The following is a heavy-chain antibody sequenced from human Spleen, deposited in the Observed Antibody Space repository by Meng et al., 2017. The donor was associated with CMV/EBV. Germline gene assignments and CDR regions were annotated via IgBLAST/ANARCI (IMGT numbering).Heavy chain of an antibody. CDR1: GFTLSNYA. CDR3: ARPTYYSDGGDYYY. Sequence: GESLKISCAASGFTLSNYAMIWVRQAPGKGLEWVSTISSGGGATYYADSVKGRFTISRDNSRNTLYLHMNSLRAEDTAVFYCARPTYYSDGGDYYYWGQGTLVTVSS. D-gene: IGHD3-22*01. CDR2: ISSGGGAT. V-gene: IGHV3-23*01. J-gene: IGHJ4*02.